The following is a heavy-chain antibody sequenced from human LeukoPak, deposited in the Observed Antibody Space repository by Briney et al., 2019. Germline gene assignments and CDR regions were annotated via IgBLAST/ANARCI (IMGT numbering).Heavy chain of an antibody. V-gene: IGHV4-39*01. D-gene: IGHD6-19*01. CDR2: IYYSRST. Sequence: SETLSLTCTVSGGSISSSSYYWGWIRQPPGKGLEWIGSIYYSRSTYYNPSLKSRVTISVDTSKNQFSLKLSSVTAADTAVYYCASSPGYSSGWYEGYYFDYWGQGTLVTVSS. J-gene: IGHJ4*02. CDR1: GGSISSSSYY. CDR3: ASSPGYSSGWYEGYYFDY.